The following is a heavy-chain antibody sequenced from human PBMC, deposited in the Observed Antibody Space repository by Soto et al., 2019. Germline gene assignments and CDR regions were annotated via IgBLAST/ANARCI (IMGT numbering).Heavy chain of an antibody. D-gene: IGHD2-21*02. V-gene: IGHV1-69*08. J-gene: IGHJ4*02. CDR2: IIPILNSV. CDR3: ARSIVVVTALDY. CDR1: GGTFSTYT. Sequence: SVKVSCKASGGTFSTYTISWVRQAPGQGLEWMGRIIPILNSVNYAQKFQGRVTITADKSTSTAYMELSSLRSEDTAVYYCARSIVVVTALDYWGQGTLVTVSS.